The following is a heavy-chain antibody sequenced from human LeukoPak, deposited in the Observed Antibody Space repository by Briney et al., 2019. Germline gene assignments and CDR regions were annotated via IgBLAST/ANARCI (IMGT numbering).Heavy chain of an antibody. CDR2: IYHSGST. CDR1: GGSISSGGYY. V-gene: IGHV4-30-2*01. Sequence: PSETLSLTCTVSGGSISSGGYYWSWIRQPPGKGLEWIGYIYHSGSTYYNPSLKSRVTISVDRSKNQFSLKLSSVTAADTAVYYCARTDSGSYYSYFDYWGQGTLVTVSS. D-gene: IGHD1-26*01. CDR3: ARTDSGSYYSYFDY. J-gene: IGHJ4*02.